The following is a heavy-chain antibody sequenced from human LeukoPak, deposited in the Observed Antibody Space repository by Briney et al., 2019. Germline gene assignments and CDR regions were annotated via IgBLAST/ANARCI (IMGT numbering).Heavy chain of an antibody. CDR3: ATAEWLRSLIFDY. D-gene: IGHD5-12*01. CDR2: INAGNGDK. CDR1: GYTFTNYA. V-gene: IGHV1-3*03. J-gene: IGHJ4*02. Sequence: GASVNVSCKASGYTFTNYAVNLGRQAPGQRLEWMGWINAGNGDKRYSQAFQGRPTITRETSSTTTSMELSSLRSEDTAVYYCATAEWLRSLIFDYWGQGTLVTVSS.